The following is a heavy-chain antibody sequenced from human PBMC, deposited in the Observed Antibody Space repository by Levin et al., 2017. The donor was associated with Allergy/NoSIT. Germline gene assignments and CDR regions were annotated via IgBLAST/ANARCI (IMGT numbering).Heavy chain of an antibody. D-gene: IGHD3-16*01. V-gene: IGHV3-13*04. CDR1: GFTFSSYD. CDR2: IGTAGDT. CDR3: AREGSVGGFDY. Sequence: GESLKISCAASGFTFSSYDMHWVRQATGKGLEWVSAIGTAGDTYYPGSVKGRFTISRENAKNSLYLQMNSLRAGDTAVYYCAREGSVGGFDYWGQGTLVTVSS. J-gene: IGHJ4*02.